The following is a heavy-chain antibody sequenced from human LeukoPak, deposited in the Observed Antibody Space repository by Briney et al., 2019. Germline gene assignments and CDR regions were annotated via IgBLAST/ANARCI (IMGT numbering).Heavy chain of an antibody. CDR3: ARGCSSTTRSWPFDY. J-gene: IGHJ4*02. D-gene: IGHD2-2*01. CDR1: GYTFTSYD. Sequence: ASVKVSCKASGYTFTSYDIHWVRQATGQGLEWMGWMSPNSGNTVYAQKFQGRVTMTRNTSISTAYMELSSLSSEDTAVYYCARGCSSTTRSWPFDYWGQGTLSPSPQ. CDR2: MSPNSGNT. V-gene: IGHV1-8*01.